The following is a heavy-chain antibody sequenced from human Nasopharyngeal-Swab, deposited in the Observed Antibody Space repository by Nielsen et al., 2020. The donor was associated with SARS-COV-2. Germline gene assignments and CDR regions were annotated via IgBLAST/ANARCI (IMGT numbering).Heavy chain of an antibody. J-gene: IGHJ4*02. V-gene: IGHV3-23*01. CDR3: AKDGSSSPTY. CDR1: EFTFSDYV. CDR2: IGGSGGST. Sequence: GESLKISCSVSEFTFSDYVMNWVRQAPGKGLEWVSAIGGSGGSTYYADSMKGRFTISRDNSKNTLYLRMNSLRAEDTAVYYCAKDGSSSPTYWGQGTLVTVSS. D-gene: IGHD6-13*01.